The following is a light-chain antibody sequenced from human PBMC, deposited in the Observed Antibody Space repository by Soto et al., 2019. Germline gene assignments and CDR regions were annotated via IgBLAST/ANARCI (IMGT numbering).Light chain of an antibody. CDR2: AAS. CDR3: QQSYSNPIT. CDR1: QSIRSY. J-gene: IGKJ5*01. V-gene: IGKV1-39*01. Sequence: DIQMTQSPSSLSASVGDRVTITCRASQSIRSYLNWYQQKPGKAPKLLIYAASSLQSGVPSRFSGSGSGTDFTLTISSLQPEDFATYYCQQSYSNPITFGQGTRLEIK.